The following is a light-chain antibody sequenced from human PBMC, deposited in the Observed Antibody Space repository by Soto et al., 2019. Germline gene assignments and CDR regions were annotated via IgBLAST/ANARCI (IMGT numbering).Light chain of an antibody. CDR2: DAT. V-gene: IGKV3-11*01. J-gene: IGKJ3*01. CDR1: QNVNRY. CDR3: HHRVNWPT. Sequence: EIVLTQSPATLSLSPGERSIISCRASQNVNRYLGWYQQKPGQAPRLLIYDATNRATGIPARFSGSGSGTDFSLTISTLEPEDFAVYYCHHRVNWPTFGPGTKVDMK.